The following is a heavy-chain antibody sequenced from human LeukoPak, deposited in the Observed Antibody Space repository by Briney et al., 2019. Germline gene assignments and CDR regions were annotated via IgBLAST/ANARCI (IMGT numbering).Heavy chain of an antibody. CDR1: GGSFSGYY. D-gene: IGHD4-17*01. CDR2: INHSGST. CDR3: ARDWGGDYVSYYYYGMDV. J-gene: IGHJ6*02. V-gene: IGHV4-34*01. Sequence: SETLSLTCAVYGGSFSGYYWSWIRQPPGKGLEWIGEINHSGSTYYNPSLKSRVTISVDTSKNQFSLKLSSVTAADTAVYYCARDWGGDYVSYYYYGMDVWGQGTTVTVSS.